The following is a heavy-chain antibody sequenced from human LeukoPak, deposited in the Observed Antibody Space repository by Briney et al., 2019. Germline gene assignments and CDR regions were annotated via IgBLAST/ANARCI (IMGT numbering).Heavy chain of an antibody. CDR1: GFTFSSYW. CDR2: IKQDGSEK. V-gene: IGHV3-7*01. D-gene: IGHD7-27*01. Sequence: GGSVRLSCAASGFTFSSYWMSWVRQAPGKGLEWVANIKQDGSEKYYVDSVKGRFTISRDNAKNSLYLQMNSLRAEDTAVYYCARDGDAFWSDPWGQGTLVNVSS. J-gene: IGHJ5*02. CDR3: ARDGDAFWSDP.